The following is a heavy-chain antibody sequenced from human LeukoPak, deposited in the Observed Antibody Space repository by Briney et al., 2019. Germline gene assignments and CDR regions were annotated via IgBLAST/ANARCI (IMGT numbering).Heavy chain of an antibody. CDR2: IAYDGSSK. Sequence: PGGSLRLSCAASGFTFSSYAMHWVRQAPGKGLEWVAVIAYDGSSKYYADSVKGRFTISRDNSKNTLYLQMNSLRAEDTAMYYCTSGALPYCAGDCPIHYWGQGTLVTVSS. CDR3: TSGALPYCAGDCPIHY. CDR1: GFTFSSYA. J-gene: IGHJ4*02. V-gene: IGHV3-30-3*01. D-gene: IGHD2-21*02.